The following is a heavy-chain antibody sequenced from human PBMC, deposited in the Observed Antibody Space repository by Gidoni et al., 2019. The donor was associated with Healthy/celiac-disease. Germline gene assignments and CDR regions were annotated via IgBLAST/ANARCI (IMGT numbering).Heavy chain of an antibody. CDR3: AKDTFYCSGGSCYLDY. Sequence: EVQLLESGGGLVQPGGSLRLSCAASGFTFSSYAMSWVRQAPGKGLEWVSAISGSGGSTYYADSVKGRFTISRDNSKNTLYLQMNSLRAEDTAVYYCAKDTFYCSGGSCYLDYWGQGTLVTVSS. D-gene: IGHD2-15*01. J-gene: IGHJ4*02. V-gene: IGHV3-23*01. CDR2: ISGSGGST. CDR1: GFTFSSYA.